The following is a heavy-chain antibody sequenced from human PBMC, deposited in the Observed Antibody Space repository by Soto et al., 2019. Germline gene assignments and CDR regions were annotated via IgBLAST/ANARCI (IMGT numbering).Heavy chain of an antibody. CDR3: ASVGLAGRHFDY. D-gene: IGHD6-13*01. CDR1: GFTVSSNY. J-gene: IGHJ4*02. V-gene: IGHV3-53*01. Sequence: GGSLSLSCAASGFTVSSNYMSWVRQAPGKGLEWVSVIYSGVSTYYSYAVKGRFTICRDNSKNTLYLQMNSLRAEDTAVYYCASVGLAGRHFDYSGQGTLVTVPS. CDR2: IYSGVST.